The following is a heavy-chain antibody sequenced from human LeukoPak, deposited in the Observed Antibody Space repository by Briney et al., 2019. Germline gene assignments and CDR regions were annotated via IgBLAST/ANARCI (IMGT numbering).Heavy chain of an antibody. J-gene: IGHJ4*02. CDR3: AGYGSGSYYKAFDF. D-gene: IGHD3-10*01. Sequence: SETLSLTCTVSGDSISSSYWSWIRQPPGKGLEWIGYIHYTGSSYYNPSLKSRATTSIDMSKNQFSLKLSSVTAADTAVYYCAGYGSGSYYKAFDFWGQGILVTVSS. CDR1: GDSISSSY. V-gene: IGHV4-59*01. CDR2: IHYTGSS.